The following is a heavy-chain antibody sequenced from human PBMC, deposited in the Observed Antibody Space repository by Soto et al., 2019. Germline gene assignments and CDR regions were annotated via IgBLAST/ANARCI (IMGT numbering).Heavy chain of an antibody. CDR3: AKDRGAGGNSDFYFDF. CDR1: GFNVSSGA. J-gene: IGHJ4*02. D-gene: IGHD3-10*01. V-gene: IGHV3-23*01. Sequence: AGSLTLSCAASGFNVSSGAINWGRQPPGQGREWFTLSSATGGGTYYAHSVKSRFTISRDTSHNPLYLKVHSVTAADTAVYYCAKDRGAGGNSDFYFDFWGQGAKVTVSS. CDR2: SSATGGGT.